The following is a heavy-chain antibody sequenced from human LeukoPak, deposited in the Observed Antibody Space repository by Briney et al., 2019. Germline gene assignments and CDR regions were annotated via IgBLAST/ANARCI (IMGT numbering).Heavy chain of an antibody. D-gene: IGHD6-13*01. CDR2: INPNSGGT. CDR1: GYTFTGYY. J-gene: IGHJ6*03. CDR3: ARRQLVRKVGYYYYYMDV. V-gene: IGHV1-2*02. Sequence: ASVKVSCKASGYTFTGYYMHWVRQAPGQGLEWMGWINPNSGGTNYAQKFQGRVTMTRDTSISTAYMELSRLRSDDTAVYYCARRQLVRKVGYYYYYMDVWGKGTTVTVSS.